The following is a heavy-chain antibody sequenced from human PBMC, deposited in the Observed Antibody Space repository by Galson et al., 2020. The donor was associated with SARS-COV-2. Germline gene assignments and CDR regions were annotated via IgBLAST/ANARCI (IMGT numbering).Heavy chain of an antibody. J-gene: IGHJ2*01. V-gene: IGHV3-7*01. CDR1: GFTFSRDSW. CDR3: ATGIGWHVNS. D-gene: IGHD6-19*01. Sequence: GESLKISCAASGFTFSRDSWMMWVRQAPGKGLEWVAHIKGDETGTHYADSVKGRFTISTDNTKKSLFLQMSSLRVDDTAVYYCATGIGWHVNSWGRGTLVSVSS. CDR2: IKGDETGT.